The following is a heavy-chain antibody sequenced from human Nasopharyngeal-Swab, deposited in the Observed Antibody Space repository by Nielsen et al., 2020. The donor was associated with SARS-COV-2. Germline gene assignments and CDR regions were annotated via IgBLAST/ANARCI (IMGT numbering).Heavy chain of an antibody. CDR3: ATPVAVAGRGRWFDP. D-gene: IGHD6-19*01. V-gene: IGHV4-39*01. Sequence: WIRQPPGKGLEWIGTIYNSGTTYTNPSLKSRASISIDMSNNQLSLELTSMTAADTAVYYCATPVAVAGRGRWFDPWGQGTLVTVSS. J-gene: IGHJ5*02. CDR2: IYNSGTT.